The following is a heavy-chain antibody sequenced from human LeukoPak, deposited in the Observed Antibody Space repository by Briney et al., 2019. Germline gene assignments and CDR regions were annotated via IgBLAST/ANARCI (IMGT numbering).Heavy chain of an antibody. V-gene: IGHV3-74*03. D-gene: IGHD5-12*01. CDR1: GFTFSSYW. CDR3: AREGRVSGYDFDC. CDR2: INSDGSSI. Sequence: GGSLRLSCAASGFTFSSYWMHWVRQAPGKGLVWVSRINSDGSSITYADSVKGRFTISRDNAKNTLYLQMNSLRVEDTAAYYCAREGRVSGYDFDCWGQGTLVTVSS. J-gene: IGHJ4*02.